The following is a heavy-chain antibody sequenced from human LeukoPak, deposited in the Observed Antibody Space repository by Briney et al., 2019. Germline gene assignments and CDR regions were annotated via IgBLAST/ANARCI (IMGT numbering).Heavy chain of an antibody. Sequence: PGGSLRLSCAASGFTFSSYSMNWVRQAPGKGLEWVSAISGSGGSTYYADSVKGRFTISRDNSKNTLYLQMNSLRAEDTAVYYCAKWGAFRYSYGDYWGQGTLVTVSS. D-gene: IGHD5-18*01. J-gene: IGHJ4*02. CDR3: AKWGAFRYSYGDY. CDR2: ISGSGGST. CDR1: GFTFSSYS. V-gene: IGHV3-23*01.